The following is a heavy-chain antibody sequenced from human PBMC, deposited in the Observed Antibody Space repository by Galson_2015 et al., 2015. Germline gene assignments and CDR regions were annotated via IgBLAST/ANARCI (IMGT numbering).Heavy chain of an antibody. CDR1: GFTFSSYA. CDR2: ISGSGGST. CDR3: ASFDWFQHAVDH. V-gene: IGHV3-23*01. D-gene: IGHD3-9*01. J-gene: IGHJ4*02. Sequence: SLRLSCAASGFTFSSYAMSWVRQAPGKGLEWVSAISGSGGSTYYADSVKGRFTISRDNSKNTLYLQMNSLRAEDTAVYHCASFDWFQHAVDHWGPGILFTVS.